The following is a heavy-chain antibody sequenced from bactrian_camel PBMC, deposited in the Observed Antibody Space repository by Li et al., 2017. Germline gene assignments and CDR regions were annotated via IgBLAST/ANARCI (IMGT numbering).Heavy chain of an antibody. J-gene: IGHJ4*01. CDR3: AVKPKYRGNWYSALDPATYNY. Sequence: VQLVESGGGSVQAGGSLTLSCTASGYTWSNYCMGWFRQPPGKERELVAFIDNDGTTNYADSVKGRFTISRDNSENTLYLQMNSLKPEDTAMYYCAVKPKYRGNWYSALDPATYNYWGQGTQVTVS. CDR1: GYTWSNYC. V-gene: IGHV3S10*01. CDR2: IDNDGTT. D-gene: IGHD6*01.